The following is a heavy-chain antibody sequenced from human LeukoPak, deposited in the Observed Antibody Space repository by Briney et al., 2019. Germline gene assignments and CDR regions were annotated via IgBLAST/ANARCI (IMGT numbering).Heavy chain of an antibody. V-gene: IGHV3-7*01. CDR2: IKQDGSDK. J-gene: IGHJ5*02. CDR3: ARENWNDWFDP. D-gene: IGHD1-1*01. Sequence: GGSLRLSCAASGFTFSSYWMSWVRQAPGKGLEWVANIKQDGSDKYYVDSVKGRFTISRDNAQNSLYLQMNSLRAEDTAVYYCARENWNDWFDPWGRGTLVTVSS. CDR1: GFTFSSYW.